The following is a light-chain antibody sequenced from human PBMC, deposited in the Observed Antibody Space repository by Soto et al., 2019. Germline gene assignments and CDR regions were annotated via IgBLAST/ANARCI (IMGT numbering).Light chain of an antibody. J-gene: IGKJ1*01. V-gene: IGKV3-20*01. Sequence: EVVLTQSPGTQSLSPGERATLSCRASQSVSSSYLAWYQQKPGQAPRLLIYGASSRATGIPARFSGSGSGTDFTLTISDVEPEDFAVYYCHQRQSWPRTFGQGTKVDIK. CDR3: HQRQSWPRT. CDR1: QSVSSSY. CDR2: GAS.